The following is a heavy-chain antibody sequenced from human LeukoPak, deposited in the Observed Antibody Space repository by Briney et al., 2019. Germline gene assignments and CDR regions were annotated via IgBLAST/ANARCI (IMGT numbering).Heavy chain of an antibody. V-gene: IGHV3-9*01. J-gene: IGHJ5*02. CDR3: AKDIRSRWYQSWFDP. CDR2: ICWNSGSR. Sequence: GGSLRLSCAASGVTFDDYAMHWVREALGKGLEWGSGICWNSGSRGYADSVKGRFTISRDNAKNSLYLQMNSLRGEDTALYYCAKDIRSRWYQSWFDPWGQGTLVTVSS. D-gene: IGHD6-13*01. CDR1: GVTFDDYA.